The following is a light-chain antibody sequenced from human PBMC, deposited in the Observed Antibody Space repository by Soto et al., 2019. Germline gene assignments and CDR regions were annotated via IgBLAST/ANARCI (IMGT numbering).Light chain of an antibody. CDR3: QQYGSSPRT. CDR1: QSVSNNY. J-gene: IGKJ1*01. V-gene: IGKV3-20*01. Sequence: EFVLTQSPGTLSLSPGERATLSCRASQSVSNNYLAWYQQKPGQAPRLLIYGASSRATGIPDRFAGSGSGTDFTLTITRLEPEDFAVYYCQQYGSSPRTFGQGTKVDI. CDR2: GAS.